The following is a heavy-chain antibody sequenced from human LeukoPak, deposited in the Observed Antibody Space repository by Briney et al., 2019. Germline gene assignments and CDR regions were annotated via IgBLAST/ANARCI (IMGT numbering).Heavy chain of an antibody. J-gene: IGHJ3*02. CDR3: ARDKSKGGDALDI. D-gene: IGHD1-26*01. CDR1: RFTFSSYA. CDR2: ISYDGSKQ. V-gene: IGHV3-30*04. Sequence: GGSLRLSCAASRFTFSSYAMNWVRRAPGKGLEWVAVISYDGSKQYHADSVKGRFTISRDNSRNTLYLQMNSLRVEDTAVYYCARDKSKGGDALDIWGQGTMVTVSS.